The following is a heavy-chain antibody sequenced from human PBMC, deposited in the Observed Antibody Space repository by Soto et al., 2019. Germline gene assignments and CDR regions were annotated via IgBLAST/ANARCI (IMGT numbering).Heavy chain of an antibody. CDR3: STPQDYDGYLDS. CDR2: INVGNGNT. V-gene: IGHV1-3*01. J-gene: IGHJ4*02. Sequence: QVQFLQSGAEVKKPGASVKVSCKTPGSTFTRYNIHWVRQAPGQRLEWMGWINVGNGNTRYSQKFQGRLTLTRDTPGNTAYLELNSLNSEDTAVYYCSTPQDYDGYLDSWGQGTLVTVSS. CDR1: GSTFTRYN. D-gene: IGHD3-22*01.